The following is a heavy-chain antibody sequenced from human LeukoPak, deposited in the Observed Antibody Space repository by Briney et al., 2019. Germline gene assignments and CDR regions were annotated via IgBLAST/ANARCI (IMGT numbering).Heavy chain of an antibody. CDR1: GYTFTSYG. J-gene: IGHJ4*02. D-gene: IGHD3-16*02. CDR2: MNPNSGNT. Sequence: ASVKVSCKASGYTFTSYGINWVRQATGQGLEWMGWMNPNSGNTGYAQKFQGRVTMTRNTSISTAYMELSSLRSEDTAVYYCARADLPYRYAQLNWGQGTLVTVSS. V-gene: IGHV1-8*01. CDR3: ARADLPYRYAQLN.